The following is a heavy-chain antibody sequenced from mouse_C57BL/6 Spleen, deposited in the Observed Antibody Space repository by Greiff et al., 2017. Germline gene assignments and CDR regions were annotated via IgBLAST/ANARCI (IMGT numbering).Heavy chain of an antibody. D-gene: IGHD2-12*01. V-gene: IGHV14-4*01. Sequence: VQLQQSGAELVRPGASVKLSCTASGFNIKDDYMHWVKQRPEQGLEWIGWIDPENGDTEYASKFQGKATITADTSSNTAYLQLSSLTSEDTAVYYCTRVVTHAMDYWGQGTSVTVSS. CDR3: TRVVTHAMDY. CDR2: IDPENGDT. CDR1: GFNIKDDY. J-gene: IGHJ4*01.